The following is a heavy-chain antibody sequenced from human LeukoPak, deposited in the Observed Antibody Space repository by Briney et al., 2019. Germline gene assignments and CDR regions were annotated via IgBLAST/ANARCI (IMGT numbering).Heavy chain of an antibody. CDR2: IYYSGST. CDR1: GGSISSSSYY. D-gene: IGHD2-2*01. CDR3: ASSPLGYCSSTSCYPMWFDP. J-gene: IGHJ5*02. V-gene: IGHV4-39*07. Sequence: SETLSLTCTVSGGSISSSSYYWGWIRQPPGKGLEWIGSIYYSGSTYYNPSLKRRVTISVDTSKNQFSLKLSSVTAADTAGYYCASSPLGYCSSTSCYPMWFDPWGQGTLVTVSS.